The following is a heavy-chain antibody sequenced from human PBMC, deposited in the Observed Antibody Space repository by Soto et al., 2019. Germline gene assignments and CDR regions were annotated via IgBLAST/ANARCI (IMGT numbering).Heavy chain of an antibody. Sequence: QVQLVQSGAEVKKPGSSVKVSCKASGGTFSSYAISWVRQAPGQGLEWLGGIIPIFGTANYAQKFQGRVTITADESTSTAYMELSSLRSEDTAVYYCAITYYYDSSGYYYSGQKYYFDYWGQGTLVTVSS. D-gene: IGHD3-22*01. V-gene: IGHV1-69*01. CDR2: IIPIFGTA. CDR3: AITYYYDSSGYYYSGQKYYFDY. CDR1: GGTFSSYA. J-gene: IGHJ4*02.